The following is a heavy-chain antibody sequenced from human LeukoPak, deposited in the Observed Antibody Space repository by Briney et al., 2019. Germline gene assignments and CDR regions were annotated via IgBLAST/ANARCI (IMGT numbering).Heavy chain of an antibody. Sequence: GGSLRLSCAASGFTFSSYGMHWVRQAPGKGLEWVAVISYDGSNKYYADSVKGRFTISRDNSKNTLYLQMNSLRAEDTAVYYCANRPTYYDFWSGYSPYYYYGMDVWGQGTTVTVSS. J-gene: IGHJ6*02. CDR1: GFTFSSYG. CDR3: ANRPTYYDFWSGYSPYYYYGMDV. CDR2: ISYDGSNK. D-gene: IGHD3-3*01. V-gene: IGHV3-30*18.